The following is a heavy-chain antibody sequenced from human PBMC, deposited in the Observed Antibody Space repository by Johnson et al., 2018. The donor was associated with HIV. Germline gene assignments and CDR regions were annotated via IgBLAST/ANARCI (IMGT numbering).Heavy chain of an antibody. CDR3: AKGIAAAASGAFDI. D-gene: IGHD6-13*01. CDR1: GFTFSSYG. Sequence: QVRLVESGGGVVQPGRSLRLSCAASGFTFSSYGMHWVRQAPGKGLAWVAVISYDGSNKYYADSVKGRFTISRDNSKNTLYLQMNSLRAEDTAVYYCAKGIAAAASGAFDIWGQGTMVTVSS. J-gene: IGHJ3*02. V-gene: IGHV3-30*18. CDR2: ISYDGSNK.